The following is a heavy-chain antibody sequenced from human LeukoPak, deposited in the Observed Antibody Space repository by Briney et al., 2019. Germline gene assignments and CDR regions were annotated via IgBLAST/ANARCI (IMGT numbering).Heavy chain of an antibody. CDR2: IKQDGSEK. V-gene: IGHV3-7*01. J-gene: IGHJ4*02. D-gene: IGHD4-17*01. CDR1: GFTLSSYW. Sequence: PGGSLRLSCAASGFTLSSYWMSWVRQAPGKGREWVANIKQDGSEKYYVDSVKGRFTISRDNAKNSLYLQMNSLRAEDTAVYYCARDMATVTTSPSDYWGQGTLVTVSS. CDR3: ARDMATVTTSPSDY.